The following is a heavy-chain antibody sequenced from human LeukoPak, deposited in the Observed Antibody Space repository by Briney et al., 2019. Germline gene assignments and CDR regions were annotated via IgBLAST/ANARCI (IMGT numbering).Heavy chain of an antibody. CDR1: GFTFDDYA. J-gene: IGHJ4*02. D-gene: IGHD5-18*01. CDR3: AKDGGYSYGYPIDY. Sequence: GGSLRLSCAASGFTFDDYAMHWVRQAPGKGLEWVSLISGDGGSTYYADSVKGRFTISRDNSKNSLYQQMNSLRTEDTALYYWAKDGGYSYGYPIDYWGQGTLVTVSS. CDR2: ISGDGGST. V-gene: IGHV3-43*02.